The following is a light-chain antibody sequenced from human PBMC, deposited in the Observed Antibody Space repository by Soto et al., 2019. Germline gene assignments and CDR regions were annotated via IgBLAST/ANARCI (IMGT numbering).Light chain of an antibody. CDR2: EVS. V-gene: IGLV2-14*01. CDR3: SSYAGSTPYV. Sequence: QSVLTQPASVSGSPGQSITISCTGTISDVGGYNYVSWYQQHPGKAPKLMIYEVSNRPSGVSNRFSGSKSDNTASLTISGLQAEDEADYYCSSYAGSTPYVFGTGTKVTVL. J-gene: IGLJ1*01. CDR1: ISDVGGYNY.